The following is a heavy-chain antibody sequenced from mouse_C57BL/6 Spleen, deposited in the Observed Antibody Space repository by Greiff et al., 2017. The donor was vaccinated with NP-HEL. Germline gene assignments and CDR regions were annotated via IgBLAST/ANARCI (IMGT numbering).Heavy chain of an antibody. Sequence: EVQRVESGGGLVQPGGSLSLSCAASGFTFTDYYMSWVRQPPGKALEWLGFIRNKANGYTTEYSASVKGRFTISRDNSQSILYLQMNALRAEDSATYCCARWLGDAMGYWGQGTSVTVSS. CDR2: IRNKANGYTT. CDR1: GFTFTDYY. CDR3: ARWLGDAMGY. V-gene: IGHV7-3*01. D-gene: IGHD3-1*01. J-gene: IGHJ4*01.